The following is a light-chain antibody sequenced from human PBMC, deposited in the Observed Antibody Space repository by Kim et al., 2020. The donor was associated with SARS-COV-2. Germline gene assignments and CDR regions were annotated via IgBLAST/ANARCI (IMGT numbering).Light chain of an antibody. CDR2: YDS. CDR3: QVWDSSTYHVV. Sequence: APGKTATITRGGDKIGRKSVHGYQQKPGQTPVLVIYYDSDRPSGIPERFSGSNSGNTATLTINGVEAGDEADYCCQVWDSSTYHVVFGGGTKLTVL. J-gene: IGLJ2*01. V-gene: IGLV3-21*01. CDR1: KIGRKS.